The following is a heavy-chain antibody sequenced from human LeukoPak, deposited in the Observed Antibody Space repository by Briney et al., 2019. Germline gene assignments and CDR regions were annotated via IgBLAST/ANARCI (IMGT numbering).Heavy chain of an antibody. CDR2: INPNSGGT. CDR3: ARGTVTTILHRNYYYYYMDV. CDR1: GYTFTGYY. V-gene: IGHV1-2*02. Sequence: ASVKVSCTASGYTFTGYYMHWVRQAPGQGLEWMGWINPNSGGTNYAQKFQGRVTITADESTSTAYMELSSLRSEDTAVYYCARGTVTTILHRNYYYYYMDVWGKGTTVTISS. J-gene: IGHJ6*03. D-gene: IGHD4-17*01.